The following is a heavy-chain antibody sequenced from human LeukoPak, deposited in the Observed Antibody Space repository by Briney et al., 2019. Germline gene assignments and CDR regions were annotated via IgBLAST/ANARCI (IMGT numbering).Heavy chain of an antibody. CDR1: GGSISSSSYY. V-gene: IGHV4-39*07. J-gene: IGHJ4*02. D-gene: IGHD3-3*01. CDR3: ASDLTIFGAPRYFDY. CDR2: IYYSGST. Sequence: PSESLSLTCTVSGGSISSSSYYWGWIRQPPGKGLEWIGSIYYSGSTYYNPSLKIRVTISVDTSKNQFSLKLSSVTAADTAVYYCASDLTIFGAPRYFDYWGQGTLVTVSS.